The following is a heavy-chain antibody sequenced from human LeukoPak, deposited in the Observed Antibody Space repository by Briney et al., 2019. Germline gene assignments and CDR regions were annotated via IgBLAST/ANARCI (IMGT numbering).Heavy chain of an antibody. CDR3: ARAMTTNGWFDP. J-gene: IGHJ5*02. CDR1: GGTFSSYA. CDR2: ISAYNGNT. V-gene: IGHV1-18*01. D-gene: IGHD4-17*01. Sequence: ASVKVSCKASGGTFSSYAISWVRQAPGQGLEWMGWISAYNGNTNYAQKLQGRVTMTTDTSTSTAYMELRSLRSDDTAVYYCARAMTTNGWFDPWGQGTLVTVSS.